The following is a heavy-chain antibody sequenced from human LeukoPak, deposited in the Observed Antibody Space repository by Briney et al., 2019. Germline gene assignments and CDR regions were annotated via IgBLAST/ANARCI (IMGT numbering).Heavy chain of an antibody. CDR2: MNPNSGNT. Sequence: VASVKVSCKASGYTFTSYDINWVRQATGQGLEWMGWMNPNSGNTGYAQKFQGRVTMTRNTSISTAYMELSSLRSEDTAVYYCARAKRELPSHYYYMDVWGKGTTVTVSS. J-gene: IGHJ6*03. D-gene: IGHD1-26*01. CDR1: GYTFTSYD. V-gene: IGHV1-8*01. CDR3: ARAKRELPSHYYYMDV.